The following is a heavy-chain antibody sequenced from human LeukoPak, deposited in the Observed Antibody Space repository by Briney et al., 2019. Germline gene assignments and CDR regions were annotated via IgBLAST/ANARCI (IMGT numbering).Heavy chain of an antibody. J-gene: IGHJ3*01. CDR3: VRYYNALDV. D-gene: IGHD3-10*01. CDR1: GFTFSSYT. V-gene: IGHV3-21*01. CDR2: IRSSGDDI. Sequence: PGGSLRLSCSASGFTFSSYTMNWVRQAPGKGLEWVSSIRSSGDDIFYGDSVKGRFTISRDNAKNSLYLQMNSLRADDSAVYYCVRYYNALDVWGHGTMVTVS.